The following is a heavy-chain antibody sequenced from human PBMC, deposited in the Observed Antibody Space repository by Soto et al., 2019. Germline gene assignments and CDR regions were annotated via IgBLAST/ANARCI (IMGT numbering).Heavy chain of an antibody. J-gene: IGHJ5*02. D-gene: IGHD6-13*01. CDR1: GFTFSSYS. V-gene: IGHV3-21*01. Sequence: GGSLRLSCAASGFTFSSYSMNWVRQAPGKGLEWVSSISSSSSYIYYADSVKGRFTISRDNAKNSLYLQMNSLRAEDTAVYYCARDSWLGIAAAVPFGRPWGQGTLVTVSS. CDR2: ISSSSSYI. CDR3: ARDSWLGIAAAVPFGRP.